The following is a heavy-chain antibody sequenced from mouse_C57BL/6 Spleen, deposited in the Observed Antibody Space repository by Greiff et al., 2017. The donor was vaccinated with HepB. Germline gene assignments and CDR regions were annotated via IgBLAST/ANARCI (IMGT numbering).Heavy chain of an antibody. CDR1: GYTFTSYW. Sequence: QVQLQQPGAELVRPGSSVKLSCKASGYTFTSYWMDWVKQRPGQGLEWIGNIYPSDSETHYNQKFKDKATLTVDKSSSTAYMQLSSLTSEDSAVYYCARTSYGSSDGAMDYWGQGTSVTVSS. D-gene: IGHD1-1*01. J-gene: IGHJ4*01. CDR2: IYPSDSET. CDR3: ARTSYGSSDGAMDY. V-gene: IGHV1-61*01.